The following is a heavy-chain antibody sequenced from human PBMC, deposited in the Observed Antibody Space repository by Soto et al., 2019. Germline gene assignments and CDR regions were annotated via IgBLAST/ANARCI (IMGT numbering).Heavy chain of an antibody. V-gene: IGHV4-30-4*01. CDR2: IYYSGST. Sequence: NPSETLSLTGTVSGGSISSGDYYWSWIRQPPGKGLEWIGYIYYSGSTYYNPSLKSRVTISVDTSKNQFSLKLSSVTAADTAVYYCARVVNHDTFMVYYYGMDVWGQGTKVTVTS. CDR3: ARVVNHDTFMVYYYGMDV. CDR1: GGSISSGDYY. D-gene: IGHD3-10*01. J-gene: IGHJ6*02.